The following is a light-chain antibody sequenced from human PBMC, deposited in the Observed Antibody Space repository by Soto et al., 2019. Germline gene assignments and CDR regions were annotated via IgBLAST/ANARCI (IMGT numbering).Light chain of an antibody. CDR1: QSVSSY. CDR3: QQYNKWPIT. CDR2: GAS. V-gene: IGKV3-15*01. Sequence: EIVLTQSPATLSLTPGERATLSCRASQSVSSYLAWYQQKPGQAPRLLIYGASSRATGIPASFSGSGSGTEFTLTISSLQSEDSAVYYCQQYNKWPITFGQGTLLEIK. J-gene: IGKJ5*01.